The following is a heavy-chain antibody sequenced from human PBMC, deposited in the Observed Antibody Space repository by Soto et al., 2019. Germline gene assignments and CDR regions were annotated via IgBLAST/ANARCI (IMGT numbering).Heavy chain of an antibody. CDR2: IHHDGRT. V-gene: IGHV4-4*02. CDR1: GDSISSDKW. CDR3: ARGGDWRFDP. D-gene: IGHD2-21*01. Sequence: QVQLQESGPGLVKPSGTLSLTCVVSGDSISSDKWWTWVRQPPGKGPQWIGEIHHDGRTNYNPSLKSRVTLSAYKSKNQFSLNLRSVTAADTAVYYCARGGDWRFDPWGQGALVTVSS. J-gene: IGHJ5*02.